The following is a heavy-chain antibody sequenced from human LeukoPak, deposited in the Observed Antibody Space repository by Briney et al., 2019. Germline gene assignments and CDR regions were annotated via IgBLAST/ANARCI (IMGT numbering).Heavy chain of an antibody. J-gene: IGHJ3*02. V-gene: IGHV4-59*08. CDR2: IYYSGST. Sequence: PSETLSLTCTVSGGSISSYYWSWIRQPPGKGLEWIGYIYYSGSTNYNPSLKSRVTISVDTSKNQFSLKLSSVTAADTAVYYCARHRGYSYGKIDAFDIWGQGTMVTVSS. CDR3: ARHRGYSYGKIDAFDI. CDR1: GGSISSYY. D-gene: IGHD5-18*01.